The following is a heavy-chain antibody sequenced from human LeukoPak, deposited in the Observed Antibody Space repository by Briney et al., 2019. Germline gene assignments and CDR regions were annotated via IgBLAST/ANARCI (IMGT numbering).Heavy chain of an antibody. D-gene: IGHD5-18*01. CDR3: XXXXKPVIAMVKFDY. CDR1: GFTFSSYA. Sequence: PGGSLRLSCAASGFTFSSYAMNWVRQASGKGLEWVSGISGSGTNTYYADSVKGRFTISRDNSKNTLYMQMNSLRAEDTAVYYCXXXXKPVIAMVKFDYWGQGTLVTVSS. CDR2: ISGSGTNT. J-gene: IGHJ4*02. V-gene: IGHV3-23*01.